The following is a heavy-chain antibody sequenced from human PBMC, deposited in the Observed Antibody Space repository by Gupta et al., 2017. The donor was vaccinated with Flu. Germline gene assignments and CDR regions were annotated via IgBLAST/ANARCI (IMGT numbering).Heavy chain of an antibody. J-gene: IGHJ6*03. CDR1: GFSFSISE. Sequence: EVQLVESGGGLVQPGGSLRLSCAASGFSFSISEMNWVRQAPGKGLEWVSYISSSATAINYADAVKGRFTISRDNAKNSLYLQMNSLRVADTAVYYCARGEGLYYMDVWGKGTTVSVSS. CDR2: ISSSATAI. CDR3: ARGEGLYYMDV. V-gene: IGHV3-48*03.